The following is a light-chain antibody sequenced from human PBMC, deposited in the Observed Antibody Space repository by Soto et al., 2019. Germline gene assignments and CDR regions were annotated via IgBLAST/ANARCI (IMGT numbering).Light chain of an antibody. J-gene: IGKJ4*01. CDR2: GAS. CDR3: QQYNQWPLT. V-gene: IGKV3D-15*01. CDR1: QSVSSY. Sequence: EIVLTQSPATLSLSPGERATLSCRASQSVSSYLAWYQQKPGQAPRLLIYGASTRATGIPARFSGSGSGTEFTLTISSLQSEDFAVYYCQQYNQWPLTFGGGTKV.